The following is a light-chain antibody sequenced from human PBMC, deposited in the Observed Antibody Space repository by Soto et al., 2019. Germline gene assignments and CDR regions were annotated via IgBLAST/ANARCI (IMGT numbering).Light chain of an antibody. CDR2: DVT. V-gene: IGLV2-8*01. Sequence: QSALTQPPSASGSPGQSVTISCTGTKSDIGVYDFVSWYQHHPGKAPRLIIYDVTKRPSGVPDRFSGSKSGNTASLTVSALQAEDEADYYCSSYTDRKNLVFGTGTKVTVL. CDR3: SSYTDRKNLV. J-gene: IGLJ1*01. CDR1: KSDIGVYDF.